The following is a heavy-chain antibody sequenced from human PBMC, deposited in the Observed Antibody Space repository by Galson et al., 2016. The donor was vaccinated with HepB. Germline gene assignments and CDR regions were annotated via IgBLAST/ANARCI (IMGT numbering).Heavy chain of an antibody. Sequence: SLRLSCAASGFTFDSYAMNWVRQAPGKGLEWVSAVLASGLSTYYAASVRGRFTISRDNAKNSVYLQMNSLRDEDTAVYYCAREYGGHYYGSGSLDWGQGTLVTVSS. J-gene: IGHJ4*02. CDR2: VLASGLST. V-gene: IGHV3-23*01. D-gene: IGHD3-10*01. CDR1: GFTFDSYA. CDR3: AREYGGHYYGSGSLD.